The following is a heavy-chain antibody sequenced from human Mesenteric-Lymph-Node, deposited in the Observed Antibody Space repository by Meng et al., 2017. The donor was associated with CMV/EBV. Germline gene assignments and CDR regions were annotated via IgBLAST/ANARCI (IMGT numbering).Heavy chain of an antibody. Sequence: GSISSSSHSWGWIRQPPGKGLEWIGSIFSNGNSNNNPSLKSRVTISIDTSKKQFSLKLSSVTAADTAIYYCATEVIGVSGNNWFGPWGQGTLVTVSS. J-gene: IGHJ5*02. CDR1: GSISSSSHS. CDR2: IFSNGNS. CDR3: ATEVIGVSGNNWFGP. D-gene: IGHD3-22*01. V-gene: IGHV4-39*07.